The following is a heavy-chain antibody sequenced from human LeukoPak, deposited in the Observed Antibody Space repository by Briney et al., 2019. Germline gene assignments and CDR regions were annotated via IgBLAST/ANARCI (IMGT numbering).Heavy chain of an antibody. V-gene: IGHV1-69*05. D-gene: IGHD6-19*01. Sequence: GASVKVSCKASGGTFSSYAISWVRQAPGQGLEWMGGIIPIFGTANYAQKFQGRVTITTDESTSTAYMELSSLRSEDTAVYYCARGRKWLVRDGDTFDYWGQGTLVSVSS. CDR1: GGTFSSYA. CDR3: ARGRKWLVRDGDTFDY. J-gene: IGHJ4*02. CDR2: IIPIFGTA.